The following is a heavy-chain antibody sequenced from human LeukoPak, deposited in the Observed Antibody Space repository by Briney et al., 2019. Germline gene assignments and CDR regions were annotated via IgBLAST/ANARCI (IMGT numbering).Heavy chain of an antibody. J-gene: IGHJ4*02. CDR3: ARDQYCSGGSCYLGVFDY. Sequence: GGSLRLSCAASGFTFSSYSMNWVRQAPGKGLEWVPSISSSSSYIYYADSVKGRFTISRDNAKNSLYLQMNSLRAVDTAVYYCARDQYCSGGSCYLGVFDYWGQGTLVTVSS. V-gene: IGHV3-21*01. D-gene: IGHD2-15*01. CDR2: ISSSSSYI. CDR1: GFTFSSYS.